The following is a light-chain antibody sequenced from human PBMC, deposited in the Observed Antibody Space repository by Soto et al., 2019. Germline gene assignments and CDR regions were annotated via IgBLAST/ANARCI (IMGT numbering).Light chain of an antibody. CDR3: CSYAGSSTWV. V-gene: IGLV2-23*01. CDR1: SSDVGGYNI. CDR2: EGS. J-gene: IGLJ3*02. Sequence: QSALTQPASVSGSPGQSITISCTGTSSDVGGYNIVSWYQQHPGKAPKLMIYEGSKRPSGVSNRFSGSNSGNTASLTISGLQAEDEADYYCCSYAGSSTWVFGAGTKLTVL.